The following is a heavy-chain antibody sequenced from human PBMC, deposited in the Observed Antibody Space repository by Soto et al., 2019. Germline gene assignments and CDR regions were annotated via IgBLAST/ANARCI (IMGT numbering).Heavy chain of an antibody. CDR3: AKVPASLKTFDY. V-gene: IGHV3-23*01. J-gene: IGHJ4*02. CDR1: GFTFGNYA. Sequence: EVQLLDSGGGLDQPGGSLRLSCAASGFTFGNYAMNWVRQAPGKGLEWVSTVSGNGAVTYYADSVKGRFTISRDNSRSTLYLQMNNLRAEDTAIYFCAKVPASLKTFDYWGQGTLVTVSS. CDR2: VSGNGAVT. D-gene: IGHD2-2*01.